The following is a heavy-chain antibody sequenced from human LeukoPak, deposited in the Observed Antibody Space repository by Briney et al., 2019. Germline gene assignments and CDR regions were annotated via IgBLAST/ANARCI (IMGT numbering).Heavy chain of an antibody. CDR3: VRDAPGREGPHY. CDR2: INKDGSKK. CDR1: GFTFSDHW. Sequence: GGSLRPSCAASGFTFSDHWMNWVRQAPGKGLEWLANINKDGSKKDYVDSMKGRFTISRDNAKNSLSLQMDSLRVGDTAVYHCVRDAPGREGPHYWGQGILVTVSS. J-gene: IGHJ4*02. V-gene: IGHV3-7*01. D-gene: IGHD1-26*01.